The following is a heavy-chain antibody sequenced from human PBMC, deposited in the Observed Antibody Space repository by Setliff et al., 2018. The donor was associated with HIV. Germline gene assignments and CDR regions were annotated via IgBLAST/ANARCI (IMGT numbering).Heavy chain of an antibody. D-gene: IGHD3-10*01. Sequence: PSETLSLTCAVYGGSFSGYYWSWIRQSPGKGLEWIGEINYGRTTNYSPSLESRVTISVDTSKNQFSLRMKSVNAGDTGKYYCVRRRGPMVRGVDPRPSYYFDYWGQGTLVTVSS. J-gene: IGHJ4*02. CDR1: GGSFSGYY. V-gene: IGHV4-34*01. CDR2: INYGRTT. CDR3: VRRRGPMVRGVDPRPSYYFDY.